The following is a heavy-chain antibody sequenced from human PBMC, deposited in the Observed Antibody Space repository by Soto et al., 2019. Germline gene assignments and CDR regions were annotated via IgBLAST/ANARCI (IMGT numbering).Heavy chain of an antibody. D-gene: IGHD6-6*01. CDR1: GGTFSSYA. Sequence: VKVSCKASGGTFSSYAISWVRQAPGQGLEWMGGIIPIFGTANYAQKFQGRVTITADESTSTAYMELSSLRSEDTAVYYCARTGIAARHTNWFDPWGQGTLVTVSS. CDR3: ARTGIAARHTNWFDP. J-gene: IGHJ5*02. V-gene: IGHV1-69*13. CDR2: IIPIFGTA.